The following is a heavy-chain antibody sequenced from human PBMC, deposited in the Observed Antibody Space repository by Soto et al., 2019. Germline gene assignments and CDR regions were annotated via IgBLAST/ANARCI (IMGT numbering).Heavy chain of an antibody. CDR1: GFPFSTSA. Sequence: EVQLLESGGGLVQPGGSLRLSCAASGFPFSTSAMNWVRQAPGKGLEWVSIISGSSDAAYYAESVKGRFASSRDNSKNTQNLHMNTLRAEDTAVYYCAKYSGSYPVYNGLSLWGQGTTVTVS. J-gene: IGHJ6*02. D-gene: IGHD1-26*01. V-gene: IGHV3-23*01. CDR2: ISGSSDAA. CDR3: AKYSGSYPVYNGLSL.